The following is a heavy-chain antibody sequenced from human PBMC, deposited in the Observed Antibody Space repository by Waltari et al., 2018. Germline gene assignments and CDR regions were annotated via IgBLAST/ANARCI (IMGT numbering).Heavy chain of an antibody. J-gene: IGHJ5*02. CDR3: ARERHRLMEVGYLMALDP. CDR2: ISAKNGHT. V-gene: IGHV1-18*01. D-gene: IGHD3-3*01. Sequence: QVQLVQSGAEVKQPGASVKVSCRASGYTFSDFGISWVRPATGQGLEWMGWISAKNGHTNNAQKCQGRLIMTKDTSTTTVYMELKYLASDDTAVYYCARERHRLMEVGYLMALDPWGQGTLVTVSS. CDR1: GYTFSDFG.